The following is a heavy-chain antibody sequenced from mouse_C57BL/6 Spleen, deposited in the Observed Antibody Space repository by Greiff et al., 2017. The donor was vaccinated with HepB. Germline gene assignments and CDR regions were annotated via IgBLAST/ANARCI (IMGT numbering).Heavy chain of an antibody. V-gene: IGHV1-81*01. CDR3: ARRGTAQATPFAY. D-gene: IGHD3-2*02. Sequence: QVQLQQSGAELARPGASVKLSCKASGYTFTSYGISWVKQRTGQGLEWIGEIYPRSGNTYYNEKFKGKATLTADKSSSTAYMGLRSLTSEDSAGYCCARRGTAQATPFAYWGQGTLVTVSA. CDR1: GYTFTSYG. CDR2: IYPRSGNT. J-gene: IGHJ3*01.